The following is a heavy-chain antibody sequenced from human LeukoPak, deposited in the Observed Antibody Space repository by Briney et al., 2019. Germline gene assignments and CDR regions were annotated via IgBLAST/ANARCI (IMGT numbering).Heavy chain of an antibody. CDR3: ARVGIVGAIFDY. CDR1: GGSISSYY. CDR2: IYTSGST. D-gene: IGHD1-26*01. Sequence: SETLSLTSTVSGGSISSYYWSWIRQPAGKGLEWIGRIYTSGSTNYNPSLKSRVTMSVDTSKNQFSLKLSSVTAADTAVYYCARVGIVGAIFDYWGQGTLVTVSS. V-gene: IGHV4-4*07. J-gene: IGHJ4*02.